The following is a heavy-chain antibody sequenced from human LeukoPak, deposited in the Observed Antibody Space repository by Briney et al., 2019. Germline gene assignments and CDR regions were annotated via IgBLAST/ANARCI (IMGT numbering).Heavy chain of an antibody. J-gene: IGHJ3*02. CDR2: NHTSGST. Sequence: SETLSLTCTVSGGSISSGSYYWSWIRQPAGKGLEWIGRNHTSGSTNYNPSLKSRVTMSVDTSKNQFSLKLSSVTAADTAVYYCARYCGSTNCYVDAFDIWGQGTVVTVSS. CDR1: GGSISSGSYY. V-gene: IGHV4-61*02. CDR3: ARYCGSTNCYVDAFDI. D-gene: IGHD2-2*01.